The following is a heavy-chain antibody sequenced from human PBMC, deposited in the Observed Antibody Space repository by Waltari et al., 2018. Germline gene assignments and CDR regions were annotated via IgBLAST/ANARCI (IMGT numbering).Heavy chain of an antibody. Sequence: EVQLVESGGGLVQPGGYLKLSCAASGFTFSRYSMNWVRQAPGKGLEWVSHIGPGGSNIGYADSVKGRITISRDNAQNSLYLIINSLTDEDTAVYYCARDQDWAFDYWGRGTLVTVSS. D-gene: IGHD2-21*01. CDR1: GFTFSRYS. CDR3: ARDQDWAFDY. CDR2: IGPGGSNI. J-gene: IGHJ4*02. V-gene: IGHV3-48*02.